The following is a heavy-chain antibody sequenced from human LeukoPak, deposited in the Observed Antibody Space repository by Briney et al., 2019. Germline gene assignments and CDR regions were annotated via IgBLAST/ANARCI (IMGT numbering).Heavy chain of an antibody. CDR1: GGSISSYY. CDR3: TGGPAVAGPYWYFDL. Sequence: SETLSLTCTVSGGSISSYYWSWIRQPPGKGLEWIGYIYYSGSTNYNPSLKSRVTISVDTSKNQFSPKLSSVTAADTAVYYCTGGPAVAGPYWYFDLWGRGTVVTVSS. CDR2: IYYSGST. J-gene: IGHJ2*01. V-gene: IGHV4-59*12. D-gene: IGHD6-19*01.